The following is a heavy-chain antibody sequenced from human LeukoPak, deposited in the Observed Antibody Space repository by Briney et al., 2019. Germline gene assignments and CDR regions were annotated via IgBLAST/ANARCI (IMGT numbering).Heavy chain of an antibody. D-gene: IGHD3-10*02. CDR2: INGDGSTT. CDR1: GFTFNTNW. V-gene: IGHV3-74*01. CDR3: ARDRYYVPDN. Sequence: PGGSLRLSCAASGFTFNTNWMHWVRPAPGKGLVWVSCINGDGSTTTYADSVKGRFTISRDNAKNTVYLQINNLRAEDTAVYYCARDRYYVPDNWGQGTLVTVSS. J-gene: IGHJ4*02.